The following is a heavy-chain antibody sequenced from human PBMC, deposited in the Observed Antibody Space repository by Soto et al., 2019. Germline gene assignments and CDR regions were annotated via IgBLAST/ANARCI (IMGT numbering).Heavy chain of an antibody. CDR3: ARDLDSGGSYPYAFDI. J-gene: IGHJ3*02. CDR2: ISAYNGNT. V-gene: IGHV1-18*01. CDR1: GYTFTSYG. D-gene: IGHD2-15*01. Sequence: QVQLVQSGAEVKKPGASVKVSCKASGYTFTSYGISWVRQAPGQGLEWMGWISAYNGNTNYAQKLQGRVTMTXXTXTXXAYMELRSLRSDDTAVYYCARDLDSGGSYPYAFDIWGQGTMVTVSS.